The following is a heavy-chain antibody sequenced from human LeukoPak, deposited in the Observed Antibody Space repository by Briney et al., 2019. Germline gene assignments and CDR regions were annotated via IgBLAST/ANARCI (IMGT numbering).Heavy chain of an antibody. CDR3: ARASGYYDSSGYYGSDYYGMDV. D-gene: IGHD3-22*01. CDR2: ISSSSSYT. CDR1: GFTFSDYY. V-gene: IGHV3-11*05. Sequence: GGSLRLSCAASGFTFSDYYMSWIRQAPGKGLEWVSYISSSSSYTNYADSVKGRFTISRDNAKNSLYLQMNSLRAEDTAVYYCARASGYYDSSGYYGSDYYGMDVWGQGTTVTVSS. J-gene: IGHJ6*02.